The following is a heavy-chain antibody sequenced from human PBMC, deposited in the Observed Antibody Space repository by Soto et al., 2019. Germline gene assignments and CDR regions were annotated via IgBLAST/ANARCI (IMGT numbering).Heavy chain of an antibody. V-gene: IGHV3-7*05. CDR3: ARGAGYCSGGSCYPYYYGMDV. CDR2: IKQDGSEK. D-gene: IGHD2-15*01. J-gene: IGHJ6*02. CDR1: GFTFSSYW. Sequence: GGSLRLSCAASGFTFSSYWMSWVRQAPGKELEWVANIKQDGSEKYYVDSVKGRFTISRDNAKNSLYLQMNSLRAEDTAVYYCARGAGYCSGGSCYPYYYGMDVWGQGTTVTVSS.